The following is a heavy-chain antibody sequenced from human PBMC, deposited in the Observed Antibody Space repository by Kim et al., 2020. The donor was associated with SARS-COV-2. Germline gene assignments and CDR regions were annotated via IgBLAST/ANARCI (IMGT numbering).Heavy chain of an antibody. J-gene: IGHJ5*02. CDR3: ARDFGCSSTSCYQSWFDP. D-gene: IGHD2-2*01. V-gene: IGHV3-30*04. CDR2: ISYDGSNK. CDR1: GFTFSSYA. Sequence: GGSLRLSCAASGFTFSSYAMHWVRQAPGKGLEWVAVISYDGSNKYYVDSVKGRFTISRDNSKNTLYLQMNSLRAEDTAVYYCARDFGCSSTSCYQSWFDPWGQGNLVTVSS.